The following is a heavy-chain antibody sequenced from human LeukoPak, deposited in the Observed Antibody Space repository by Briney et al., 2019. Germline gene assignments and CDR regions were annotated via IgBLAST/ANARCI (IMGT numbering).Heavy chain of an antibody. Sequence: GGSLRLSCAASGFTFSSYSMNWVRQAPGKGLEWVSSISSSSSYIYYADPVKGRFTISRDNAKNSLYLQMNSLRAEDTAVYYCAREVTMGFGELFLGYYYGMDVWGKGTTVTVSS. D-gene: IGHD3-10*01. CDR2: ISSSSSYI. CDR1: GFTFSSYS. V-gene: IGHV3-21*01. CDR3: AREVTMGFGELFLGYYYGMDV. J-gene: IGHJ6*04.